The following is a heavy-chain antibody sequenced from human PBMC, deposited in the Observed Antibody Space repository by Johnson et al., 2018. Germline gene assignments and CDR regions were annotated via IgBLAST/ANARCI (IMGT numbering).Heavy chain of an antibody. J-gene: IGHJ6*03. Sequence: VQLVQSGGGVVQPGRSLRLSCAASGFTFSSYSMNWVRQAPGKGLEWVSSISSSSSYIYYADSVKGRFTVSRDNAKNSLFLQMNSLRAEDTALYYCAKDAGYYYMDVWGKGTTVTVSS. V-gene: IGHV3-21*04. CDR3: AKDAGYYYMDV. CDR1: GFTFSSYS. CDR2: ISSSSSYI.